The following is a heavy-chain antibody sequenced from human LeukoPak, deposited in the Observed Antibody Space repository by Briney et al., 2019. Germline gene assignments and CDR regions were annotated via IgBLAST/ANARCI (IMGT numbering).Heavy chain of an antibody. CDR2: SKSDGSSS. V-gene: IGHV3-74*01. CDR1: GFSFSSYW. J-gene: IGHJ4*02. CDR3: TRSPSLGGNYWGFDY. Sequence: PGGSLRLSCAASGFSFSSYWMHWVRQIPGKGLVWVSGSKSDGSSSIYADSVKGRFTVSRDNAKNTLYLQMNSLRAEDTAVYYCTRSPSLGGNYWGFDYWGQGTLVTVSS. D-gene: IGHD1-26*01.